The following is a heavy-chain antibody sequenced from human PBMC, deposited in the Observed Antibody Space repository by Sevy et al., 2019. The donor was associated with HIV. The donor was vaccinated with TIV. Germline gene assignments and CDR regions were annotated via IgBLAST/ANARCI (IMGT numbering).Heavy chain of an antibody. D-gene: IGHD6-13*01. J-gene: IGHJ3*02. Sequence: GGSLRLSCAASGFSFTSSWMAWVRQAPGKGLEWLSNIREDGGLKNYADSVKGRFTFSRDNAKNSLYLQMDSLSPEDTAVYYCARDPGYSSLDIWGQGTMVTVSS. CDR3: ARDPGYSSLDI. CDR2: IREDGGLK. CDR1: GFSFTSSW. V-gene: IGHV3-7*01.